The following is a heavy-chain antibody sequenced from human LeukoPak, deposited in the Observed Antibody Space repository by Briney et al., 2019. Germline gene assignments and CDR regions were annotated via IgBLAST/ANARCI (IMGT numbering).Heavy chain of an antibody. V-gene: IGHV4-34*01. CDR3: ARGRGVVPRWPSYYYYYGMDV. CDR1: GGSFSGYY. J-gene: IGHJ6*02. D-gene: IGHD3-3*01. Sequence: PSETLPLTCAVYGGSFSGYYWNWIRQPPGKGXEWIGEINHSGSTNYNPSLKSRVTISVDTSKNQFSLKLSSVTAADTAVYYCARGRGVVPRWPSYYYYYGMDVWGQGTAVTVSS. CDR2: INHSGST.